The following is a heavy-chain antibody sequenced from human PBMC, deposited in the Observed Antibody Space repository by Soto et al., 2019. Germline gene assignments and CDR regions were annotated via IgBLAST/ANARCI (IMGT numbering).Heavy chain of an antibody. Sequence: ASVKVSCKASGYTFPSYGISWVRQAPGQGLEWMGWISAYNGNTNYAQKLQGRFTMTTDTSTSTAYMELRSLRSDDTAVYYCATESLWFPFYYYYGMDVWGQGTTVTVSS. J-gene: IGHJ6*02. CDR2: ISAYNGNT. V-gene: IGHV1-18*01. CDR3: ATESLWFPFYYYYGMDV. D-gene: IGHD3-10*01. CDR1: GYTFPSYG.